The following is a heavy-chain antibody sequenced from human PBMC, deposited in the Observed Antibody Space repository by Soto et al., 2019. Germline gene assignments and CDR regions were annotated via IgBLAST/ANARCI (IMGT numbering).Heavy chain of an antibody. CDR1: GFTFSMYW. Sequence: GGSLRLSCVVSGFTFSMYWMHWVRQVPGQSPFWVSRISDDGTTTNYADSVRGRFTISRDNSKNTLYLQMNSLRAEDTAVYYCARSRDGYSFYFYYGMDGWGQGTTVTVSS. J-gene: IGHJ6*02. V-gene: IGHV3-74*01. CDR2: ISDDGTTT. CDR3: ARSRDGYSFYFYYGMDG. D-gene: IGHD4-4*01.